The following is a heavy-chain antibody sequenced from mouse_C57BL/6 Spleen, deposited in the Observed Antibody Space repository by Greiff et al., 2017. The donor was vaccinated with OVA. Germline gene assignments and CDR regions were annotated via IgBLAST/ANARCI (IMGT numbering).Heavy chain of an antibody. CDR1: GYAFSSSW. Sequence: QVQLKQSGPELVKPGASVKISCKASGYAFSSSWMNWVKQRPGKGLEWIGRIYPGDGDTNYNGKFKGRATLTADKASSTGYMRLSSLTSEDSAVYFCARERYYGSSYDYAMDYWGKGTSVTVSS. CDR2: IYPGDGDT. D-gene: IGHD1-1*01. V-gene: IGHV1-82*01. J-gene: IGHJ4*01. CDR3: ARERYYGSSYDYAMDY.